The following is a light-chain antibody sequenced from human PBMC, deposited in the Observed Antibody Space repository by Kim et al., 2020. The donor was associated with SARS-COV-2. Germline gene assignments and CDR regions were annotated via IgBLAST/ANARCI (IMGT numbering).Light chain of an antibody. V-gene: IGLV1-40*01. Sequence: QRVATSCTGGSSHIGAGFDVHWYQQLPGTAPKLLISGNSIRPSGVPDRFSGSKSGTSVSLAITGLQAEDEADYYCQSYDSRLSGSVFGGGAQLTVL. CDR1: SSHIGAGFD. J-gene: IGLJ2*01. CDR3: QSYDSRLSGSV. CDR2: GNS.